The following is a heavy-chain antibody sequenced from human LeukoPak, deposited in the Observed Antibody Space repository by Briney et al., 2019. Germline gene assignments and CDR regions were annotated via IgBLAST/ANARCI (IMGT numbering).Heavy chain of an antibody. Sequence: GRSLRLSCAASGFTFSGYGMHWVRQAPGKGLEWVAIIWYDGSNKYYSDSVKGRFTISRDNSKNTLYVQMNSLRAEDTAVYYCAREIAAAGAFDYWGQGTLVTVSS. J-gene: IGHJ4*02. D-gene: IGHD6-13*01. CDR3: AREIAAAGAFDY. CDR1: GFTFSGYG. V-gene: IGHV3-33*01. CDR2: IWYDGSNK.